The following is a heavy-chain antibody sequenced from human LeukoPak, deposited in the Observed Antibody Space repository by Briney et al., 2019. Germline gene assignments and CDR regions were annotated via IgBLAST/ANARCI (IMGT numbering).Heavy chain of an antibody. CDR3: ARDRWYSYGYSGNYYYYYYMDV. J-gene: IGHJ6*03. CDR1: GYSISSGYY. CDR2: IYHSGST. D-gene: IGHD5-18*01. Sequence: SETLSLTCTVSGYSISSGYYWGWIRQPPGKGLEWIGSIYHSGSTYYNPSLKSRVTISVDTSKNQFSLKLSSVTAADTAVYYCARDRWYSYGYSGNYYYYYYMDVWGKGTTVTVSS. V-gene: IGHV4-38-2*02.